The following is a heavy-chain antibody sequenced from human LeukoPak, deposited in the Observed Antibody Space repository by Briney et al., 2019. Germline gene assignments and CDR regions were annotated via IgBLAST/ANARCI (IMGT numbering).Heavy chain of an antibody. Sequence: PGGSLRLSCAASGFTFSNYWMTWVRQAPGKGPEWVANIKQDGGEQYYVDSAKGRFTISRDNAKNSLYLQMNSLRAEDTAVYYCARSRRDPYDYDSSGYYVGGTDWFDPWGQGTLVTVSS. V-gene: IGHV3-7*01. CDR2: IKQDGGEQ. D-gene: IGHD3-22*01. J-gene: IGHJ5*02. CDR1: GFTFSNYW. CDR3: ARSRRDPYDYDSSGYYVGGTDWFDP.